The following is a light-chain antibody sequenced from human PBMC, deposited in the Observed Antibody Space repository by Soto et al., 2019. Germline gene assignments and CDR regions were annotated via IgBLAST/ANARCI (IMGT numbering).Light chain of an antibody. CDR1: QSVSSN. Sequence: EIVMTQSPATLSVSPGERATLSCRASQSVSSNLAWYQQKPGQAPRLLIYGASTRATGIPARFSGSGSGTEFYLTVIRLQSEEFAVYYCQQYNNWPLWTFGQGTKVEIK. CDR2: GAS. CDR3: QQYNNWPLWT. V-gene: IGKV3-15*01. J-gene: IGKJ1*01.